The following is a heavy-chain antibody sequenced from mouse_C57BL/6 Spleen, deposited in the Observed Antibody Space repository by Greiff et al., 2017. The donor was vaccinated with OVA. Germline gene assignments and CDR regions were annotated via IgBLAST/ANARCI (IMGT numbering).Heavy chain of an antibody. V-gene: IGHV1-26*01. J-gene: IGHJ3*01. CDR3: ALWLGAY. CDR2: INPNNGGT. Sequence: VQLQQSGPELVKPGASVKISCKASGYTFTDYYMNWVKQSHGKSLEWIGDINPNNGGTSYNQKFKGKATLTVDKSSSTAYMELRSLTSEDSAVYYCALWLGAYWGQGTLVTVSA. CDR1: GYTFTDYY. D-gene: IGHD3-3*01.